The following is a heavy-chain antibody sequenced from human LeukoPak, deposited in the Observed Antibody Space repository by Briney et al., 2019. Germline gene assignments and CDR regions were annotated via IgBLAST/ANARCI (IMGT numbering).Heavy chain of an antibody. CDR1: GYTFTTYA. CDR2: INVGNGNT. J-gene: IGHJ5*02. V-gene: IGHV1-3*01. Sequence: GASVKVSCKASGYTFTTYALHWVRQAPGQRLEWMAWINVGNGNTKYSQKFQGRVTISRDTSASTAYMEVRSLRSEDTAVYYCARDPTAGSRDWYAWFDPWGQGTLVTVSS. CDR3: ARDPTAGSRDWYAWFDP. D-gene: IGHD6-19*01.